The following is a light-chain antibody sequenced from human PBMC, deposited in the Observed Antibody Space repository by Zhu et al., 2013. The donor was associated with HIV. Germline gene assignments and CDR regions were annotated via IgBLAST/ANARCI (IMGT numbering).Light chain of an antibody. CDR3: QQYQNWPPWS. CDR1: QSVSSY. V-gene: IGKV3D-15*01. J-gene: IGKJ1*01. CDR2: EAS. Sequence: EIVLTQSPATLSLSPGERATLSCRASQSVSSYLAWYQHKPGQSPRLLIYEASTRAPGIPARFSGSGSGTEFTLTISSLQSEDFAVYYCQQYQNWPPWSFGQGTKVEIK.